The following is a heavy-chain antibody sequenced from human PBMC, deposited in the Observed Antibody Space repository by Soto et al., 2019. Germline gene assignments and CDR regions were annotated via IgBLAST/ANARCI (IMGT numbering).Heavy chain of an antibody. D-gene: IGHD3-3*01. CDR1: GGSFSVYY. J-gene: IGHJ6*02. CDR2: INHSGST. V-gene: IGHV4-34*01. CDR3: ARALSYYDFWSGYYSSYYGMDV. Sequence: SETLSLTCAVYGGSFSVYYWSWIRHPPGKGLEWIGEINHSGSTNYNPSLKSRVTISVDTSKNQFSLKLSSVTAADTAVYYCARALSYYDFWSGYYSSYYGMDVWGQGTTVTVSS.